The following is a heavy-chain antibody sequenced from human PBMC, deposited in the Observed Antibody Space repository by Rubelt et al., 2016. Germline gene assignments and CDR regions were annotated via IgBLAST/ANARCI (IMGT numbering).Heavy chain of an antibody. CDR2: ISSSSSYI. D-gene: IGHD5-18*01. V-gene: IGHV3-21*01. CDR3: ARDSGTAPLDY. Sequence: VQLVESGGGLVKPGGSLRLSCAASGFTFSSYSMNWVRQAPGKGLEWVSSISSSSSYIYYADSVKGRFTISRDNSKNTLYLQMNSLRAEDTAVYYCARDSGTAPLDYWGQGTLVTVSS. CDR1: GFTFSSYS. J-gene: IGHJ4*02.